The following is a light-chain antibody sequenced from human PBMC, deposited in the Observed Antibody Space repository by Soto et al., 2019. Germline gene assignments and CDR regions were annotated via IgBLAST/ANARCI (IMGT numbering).Light chain of an antibody. CDR3: QQSYSTVS. CDR1: QSISGY. V-gene: IGKV1-39*01. CDR2: AAS. Sequence: DIQMTQSPSSLSASVGYRITMTCRARQSISGYLNWYQQKPGKAPKLLIYAASSLQSGVPSRFSGSGSGTDFTLTISSLQPEDFSTYYCQQSYSTVSFGGGTKVEI. J-gene: IGKJ4*01.